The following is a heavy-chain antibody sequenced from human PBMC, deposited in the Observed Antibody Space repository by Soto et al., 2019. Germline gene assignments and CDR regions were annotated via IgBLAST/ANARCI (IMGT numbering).Heavy chain of an antibody. Sequence: QVQLGQSGAEVKKPGSSVKVSCKASGGTFSSYAISWVRQAPGQGLEWMGGIITISGTANDAQKFQGRVTITADESTSTVYMELSSLRSEDTAVYFCARSQGSSTSLEIYYYYYYGMAVWGQGTTVTVSS. J-gene: IGHJ6*02. CDR2: IITISGTA. CDR1: GGTFSSYA. D-gene: IGHD2-2*01. V-gene: IGHV1-69*01. CDR3: ARSQGSSTSLEIYYYYYYGMAV.